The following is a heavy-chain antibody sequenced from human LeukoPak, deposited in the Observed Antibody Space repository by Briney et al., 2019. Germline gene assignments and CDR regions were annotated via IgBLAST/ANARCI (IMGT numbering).Heavy chain of an antibody. Sequence: GGSLRLSCAASGFTFSNAWMRWVRQAPGKGLEWVGRIKSKTDGGTTDYAAPVKGRFTISRADSKNTFYLQMNSLKTDDTAVYYCTTELRWELPATDYWGQGTLVTVSS. CDR2: IKSKTDGGTT. D-gene: IGHD1-26*01. V-gene: IGHV3-15*01. CDR3: TTELRWELPATDY. J-gene: IGHJ4*02. CDR1: GFTFSNAW.